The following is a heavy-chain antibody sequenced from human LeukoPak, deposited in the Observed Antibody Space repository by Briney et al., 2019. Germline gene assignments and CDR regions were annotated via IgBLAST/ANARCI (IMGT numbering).Heavy chain of an antibody. CDR1: GYSFSTTY. D-gene: IGHD1-26*01. V-gene: IGHV1-18*01. J-gene: IGHJ4*01. CDR3: ARGGTYYPCIDY. Sequence: ASVKVSCKAFGYSFSTTYINGVPQAPGQGLECMGRISAYNGGTAYAQNFQGRVTMTTDSSTTTAYLHLASLRSDDTAVYYCARGGTYYPCIDYWGQGTLVTVSS. CDR2: ISAYNGGT.